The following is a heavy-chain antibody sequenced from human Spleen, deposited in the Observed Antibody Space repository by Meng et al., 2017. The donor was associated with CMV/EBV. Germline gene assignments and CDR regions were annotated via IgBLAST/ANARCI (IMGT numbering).Heavy chain of an antibody. CDR1: GYTFTGYY. Sequence: ASVKVSCKASGYTFTGYYVHWVRQAPGPGLEWMGWINPNSGGTKYAQRFQGRVTVTRDTSINTDYMVLTTLTSDDTAVYYCARAQLPAHVGSYCYYFYSAMDVWGQGPTVTVSS. J-gene: IGHJ6*02. V-gene: IGHV1-2*02. CDR3: ARAQLPAHVGSYCYYFYSAMDV. D-gene: IGHD1-26*01. CDR2: INPNSGGT.